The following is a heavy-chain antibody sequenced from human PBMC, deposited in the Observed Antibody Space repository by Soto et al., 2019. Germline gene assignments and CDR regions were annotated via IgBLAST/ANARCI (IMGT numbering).Heavy chain of an antibody. J-gene: IGHJ4*02. CDR1: GFTFSSYA. D-gene: IGHD3-10*01. CDR3: AFSSGPGSYYFDY. V-gene: IGHV3-23*01. Sequence: EVQLLESGGGLVQPGGSLRLSCAASGFTFSSYAMWWVRQAPGKGLECVSAISGGGETTYYADSVKGRFTISRDNSKNPLYLEMGGLRAEDTAGYYCAFSSGPGSYYFDYWGQGTLVTVSS. CDR2: ISGGGETT.